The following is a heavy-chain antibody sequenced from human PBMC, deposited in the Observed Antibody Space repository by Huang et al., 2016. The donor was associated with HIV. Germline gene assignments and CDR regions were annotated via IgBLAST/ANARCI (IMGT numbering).Heavy chain of an antibody. CDR2: IISSGSDI. Sequence: QVQLVESGGGLVKPGGSLRLSCAASGFPFSDYYMSWIRPAPGKRLVCVSYIISSGSDIYYTDSVKGRFTISRDNAKNSLYLQMNSLRAEDTAVYYCARSSGELGAPHNWGQGTLVTVSS. CDR1: GFPFSDYY. J-gene: IGHJ4*02. CDR3: ARSSGELGAPHN. D-gene: IGHD1-26*01. V-gene: IGHV3-11*01.